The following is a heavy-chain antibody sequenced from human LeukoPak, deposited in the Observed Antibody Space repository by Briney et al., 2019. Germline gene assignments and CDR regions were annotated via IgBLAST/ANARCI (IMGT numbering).Heavy chain of an antibody. CDR3: ASNSGYSSPFDYFDY. CDR1: GDSISSHY. D-gene: IGHD5-12*01. Sequence: SETLSLTCTVPGDSISSHYWSWIRQTPGKGLEWIGYIYYSGSTNYNPSLKSRVTISVDTSKNQFSLTLTSVTPADTAVYYCASNSGYSSPFDYFDYWGPGTQVTVSS. V-gene: IGHV4-59*11. CDR2: IYYSGST. J-gene: IGHJ4*02.